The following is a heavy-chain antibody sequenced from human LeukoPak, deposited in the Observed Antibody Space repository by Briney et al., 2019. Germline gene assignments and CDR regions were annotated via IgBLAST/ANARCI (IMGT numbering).Heavy chain of an antibody. Sequence: SGTLSLTCTVSGGSISRYYWSWIRRPPGKGLEWIGYIDDSGNTNYNPSLKSQVTISVDKSKNQFSLKLSFVTAADTAMYYCARSDYHNSGSHTVFDAFDIWGQGTRVTVSS. CDR3: ARSDYHNSGSHTVFDAFDI. J-gene: IGHJ3*02. V-gene: IGHV4-59*01. CDR1: GGSISRYY. D-gene: IGHD3-10*01. CDR2: IDDSGNT.